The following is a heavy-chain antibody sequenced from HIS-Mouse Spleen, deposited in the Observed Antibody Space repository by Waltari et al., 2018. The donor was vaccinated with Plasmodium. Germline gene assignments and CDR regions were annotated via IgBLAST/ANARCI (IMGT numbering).Heavy chain of an antibody. D-gene: IGHD3-10*01. J-gene: IGHJ2*01. CDR2: INHSGST. Sequence: QVQLQQWGAGLLKPSETLSLTCAVYGGSLSGSYWSWIRQPPGKGLEWIGEINHSGSTNYNPSLKSRVTISVDTSKNQFSLKLSSVTAADTAVYYCARGLRGHYWYFDLWGRGTLVTVSS. CDR3: ARGLRGHYWYFDL. V-gene: IGHV4-34*01. CDR1: GGSLSGSY.